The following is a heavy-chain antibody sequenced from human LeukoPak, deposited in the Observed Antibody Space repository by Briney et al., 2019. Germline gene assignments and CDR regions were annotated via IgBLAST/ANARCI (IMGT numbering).Heavy chain of an antibody. CDR2: ISGSGGST. J-gene: IGHJ5*02. V-gene: IGHV3-23*01. CDR1: GFTFSSYA. Sequence: GGSLRLSCAASGFTFSSYAMSWVRQAPGKGLEWVSAISGSGGSTYYADSVKGRFTISRDNSKNTLYLQMNSLRAEDTAVYYCATPVGQQLAEDWFDPWGQGTLVTVSS. D-gene: IGHD6-13*01. CDR3: ATPVGQQLAEDWFDP.